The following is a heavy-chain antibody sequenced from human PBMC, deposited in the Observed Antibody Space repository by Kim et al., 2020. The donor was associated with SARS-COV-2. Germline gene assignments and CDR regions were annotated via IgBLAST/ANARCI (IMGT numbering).Heavy chain of an antibody. D-gene: IGHD6-13*01. J-gene: IGHJ4*02. CDR1: GGSISSGGYY. CDR2: IYYSGST. Sequence: SETLSLTCTVSGGSISSGGYYWSWLRQHPGKGLEWIGYIYYSGSTYYNPSIKRRVTITVDTSKNHFSLKLSSVTAAATAVYYCASISIAAAAKCWIDYWGQGTLVTVSS. V-gene: IGHV4-31*03. CDR3: ASISIAAAAKCWIDY.